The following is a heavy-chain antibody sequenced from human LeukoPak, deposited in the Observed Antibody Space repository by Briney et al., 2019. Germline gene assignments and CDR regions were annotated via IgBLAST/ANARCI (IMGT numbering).Heavy chain of an antibody. CDR3: AKGASDCSSTSCYPLDAFDI. J-gene: IGHJ3*02. CDR2: ISGSGGST. CDR1: GFTFSSYA. Sequence: GGSLRLPCAASGFTFSSYAMSWVRQAPGKGLEWVSAISGSGGSTYYADSVKGRFTISRDNSKNTLYLQMNSLRAEDTAVYYCAKGASDCSSTSCYPLDAFDIWGQGTMVTVSS. V-gene: IGHV3-23*01. D-gene: IGHD2-2*01.